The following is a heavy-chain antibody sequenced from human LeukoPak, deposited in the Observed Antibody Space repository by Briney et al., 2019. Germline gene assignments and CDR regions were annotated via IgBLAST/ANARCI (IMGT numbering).Heavy chain of an antibody. Sequence: PGGFLRLSCAASGFTFSSYSMNWVRQAPGKGLEWVSSISSSSSYIYYADSMKGRFTISRDNAKKSLYLQMNSLRAEDTAVYYCARGDPDISFGVAGEAFDIWGQGTMVTVSS. CDR3: ARGDPDISFGVAGEAFDI. J-gene: IGHJ3*02. V-gene: IGHV3-21*01. D-gene: IGHD3-3*01. CDR1: GFTFSSYS. CDR2: ISSSSSYI.